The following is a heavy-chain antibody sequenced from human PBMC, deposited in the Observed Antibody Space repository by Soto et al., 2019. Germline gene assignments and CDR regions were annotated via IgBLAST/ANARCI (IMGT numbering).Heavy chain of an antibody. J-gene: IGHJ1*01. CDR1: GYGFTSYW. CDR3: SKFKYSTSVRYLQH. Sequence: GESLKISFKGSGYGFTSYWIGWVRQMPGKGLEWMGIIYPGDSDTRYSPSFQGQVTISADKSISTAYLQWTSLKASDTAIYYCSKFKYSTSVRYLQHWGQGTPVTVSS. V-gene: IGHV5-51*01. CDR2: IYPGDSDT. D-gene: IGHD6-6*01.